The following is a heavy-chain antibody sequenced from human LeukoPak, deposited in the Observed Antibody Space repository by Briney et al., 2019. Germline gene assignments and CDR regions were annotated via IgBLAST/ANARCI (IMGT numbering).Heavy chain of an antibody. Sequence: PSETLSLTCTVSGGSISSGSYYWSWIRQPAGKGLEWIGRIYTSGSTNYNPSLKSRVTISVDTSKNQFSLKLSSVTAADTAVYYCARSLFGYSSSWYLDYWGQGTLVTVSS. CDR3: ARSLFGYSSSWYLDY. J-gene: IGHJ4*02. V-gene: IGHV4-61*02. CDR2: IYTSGST. D-gene: IGHD6-13*01. CDR1: GGSISSGSYY.